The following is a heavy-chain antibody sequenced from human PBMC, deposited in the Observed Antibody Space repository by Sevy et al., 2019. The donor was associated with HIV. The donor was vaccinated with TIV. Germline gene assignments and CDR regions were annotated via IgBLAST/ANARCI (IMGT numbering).Heavy chain of an antibody. CDR2: IKQDGSEK. J-gene: IGHJ4*02. Sequence: GGSLRLSCAASGFTFSSYWMSWVRQAPGKGLEWVANIKQDGSEKYYVDSVKGRFTISRDNAKNSLYLQMNSLRAEDTGVYYCARDGPNYYGSGSYGDYWGQGTLVTVSS. CDR3: ARDGPNYYGSGSYGDY. CDR1: GFTFSSYW. V-gene: IGHV3-7*03. D-gene: IGHD3-10*01.